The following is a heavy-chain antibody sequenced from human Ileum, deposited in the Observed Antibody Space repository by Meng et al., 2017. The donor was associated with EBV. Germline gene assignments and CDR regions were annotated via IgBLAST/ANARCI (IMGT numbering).Heavy chain of an antibody. CDR1: DGSNNSRGYY. CDR2: IFYSGNT. V-gene: IGHV4-39*01. J-gene: IGHJ5*02. Sequence: QLQLQAWAPGLVKSADALSPPCTVADGSNNSRGYYWGWIRQPPGKGLEWIGSIFYSGNTYYNPSLESRVTISVDTSKNQFFLKVTSVTAADTAVYYCLRLREGTMAGSWGQGILVTVSS. CDR3: LRLREGTMAGS. D-gene: IGHD3-3*01.